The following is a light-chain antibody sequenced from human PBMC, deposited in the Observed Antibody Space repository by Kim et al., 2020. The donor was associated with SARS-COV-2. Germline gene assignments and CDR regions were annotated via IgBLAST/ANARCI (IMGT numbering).Light chain of an antibody. CDR1: QSVNNNY. J-gene: IGKJ1*01. CDR2: GAS. V-gene: IGKV3-20*01. CDR3: QQYASSPET. Sequence: SPGESATLSCRASQSVNNNYFAWFQQKPGQAPRLLIYGASSRAPGIPDRFGGSGSGTDFTLTISRLEPEDFAVYYCQQYASSPETFGQGTKVDIK.